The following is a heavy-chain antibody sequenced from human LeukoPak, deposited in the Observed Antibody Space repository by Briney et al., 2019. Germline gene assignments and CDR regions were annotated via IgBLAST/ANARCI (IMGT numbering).Heavy chain of an antibody. J-gene: IGHJ4*02. CDR2: IHSTGST. CDR3: ARDPNYFVQ. Sequence: SETLSLTCTVSGGSISSYYWTWVRQPPGKGMEWIGYIHSTGSTNYNPSLKSGVTITLDTSKSQFSLKLNSVAAADTAVYFCARDPNYFVQWGQGILVTVSS. CDR1: GGSISSYY. V-gene: IGHV4-59*01.